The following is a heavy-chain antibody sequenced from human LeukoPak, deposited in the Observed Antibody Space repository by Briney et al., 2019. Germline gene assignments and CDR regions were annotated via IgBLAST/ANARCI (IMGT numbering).Heavy chain of an antibody. Sequence: GESLKISCKGSGYSFTSYWIGWVRQMPGKGLEWMGIIYPGDSDTRYSPSFQGQVTISADKSISTAYLQWSSLKASDTAMYYCVRHIQAGDSSEKLGYWGQGTLVTVSS. CDR3: VRHIQAGDSSEKLGY. D-gene: IGHD3-16*01. V-gene: IGHV5-51*01. CDR1: GYSFTSYW. J-gene: IGHJ4*02. CDR2: IYPGDSDT.